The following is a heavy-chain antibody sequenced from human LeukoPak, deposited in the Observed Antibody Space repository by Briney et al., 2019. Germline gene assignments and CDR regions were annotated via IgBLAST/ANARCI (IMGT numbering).Heavy chain of an antibody. CDR2: IYTSGST. J-gene: IGHJ6*03. V-gene: IGHV4-4*07. CDR3: ARDPGGYDFWSGYYPFPYYYMDV. D-gene: IGHD3-3*01. Sequence: PSETLSLTCTVSGGSISSYYWSWIRQPAGKGLEWIGRIYTSGSTNYNPSLKSRVTMSVDTSKNQFSLKLSSVTAADTAVYYCARDPGGYDFWSGYYPFPYYYMDVWGKGTTVTVSS. CDR1: GGSISSYY.